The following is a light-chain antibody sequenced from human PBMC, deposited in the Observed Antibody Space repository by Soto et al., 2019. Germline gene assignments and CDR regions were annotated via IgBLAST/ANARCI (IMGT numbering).Light chain of an antibody. J-gene: IGKJ1*01. CDR3: QQSYSTPGT. V-gene: IGKV3-15*01. Sequence: EIVLTQSPSTLSVSPGERVTLSCRASQSVDINLAWYQQKPGQAPRLLIYGASTRATDMSGTFSGRGSGTDFTLTISSLQPEDFATYYCQQSYSTPGTFGQGTKVDTK. CDR1: QSVDIN. CDR2: GAS.